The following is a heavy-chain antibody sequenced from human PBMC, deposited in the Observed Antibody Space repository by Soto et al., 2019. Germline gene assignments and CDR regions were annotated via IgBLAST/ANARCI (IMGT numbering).Heavy chain of an antibody. J-gene: IGHJ4*02. CDR1: GYTFTSYG. Sequence: ASVKVSCKASGYTFTSYGISWVRQAPGQGLEWMGWISAYNGDTNYAQKLQGRVTMTTDTSTSTAYMELRSLRSDDTAVYYCARDRDCGGDCYYYFDYGGGNWGQGTLVTVSS. CDR3: ARDRDCGGDCYYYFDYGGGN. V-gene: IGHV1-18*01. D-gene: IGHD2-21*01. CDR2: ISAYNGDT.